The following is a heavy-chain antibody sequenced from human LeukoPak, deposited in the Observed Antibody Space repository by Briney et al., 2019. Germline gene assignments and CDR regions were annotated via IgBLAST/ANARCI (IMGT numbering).Heavy chain of an antibody. V-gene: IGHV3-7*01. CDR1: GFTFSSYW. CDR2: IKQDGSEK. D-gene: IGHD3-22*01. Sequence: GGSLRLSCAASGFTFSSYWMSWVRQAPGKGLEWVANIKQDGSEKYYVDSVKGRLTISRDNAKNSLYLQMNSLRAEDTAVYYCAREPARDYYDSSGYYGGAFDIWGQGTMVTVSS. J-gene: IGHJ3*02. CDR3: AREPARDYYDSSGYYGGAFDI.